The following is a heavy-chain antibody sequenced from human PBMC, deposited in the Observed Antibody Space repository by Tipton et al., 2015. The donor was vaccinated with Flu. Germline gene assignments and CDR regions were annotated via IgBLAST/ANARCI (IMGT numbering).Heavy chain of an antibody. V-gene: IGHV4-39*07. Sequence: TLSLTCTVSGGSINTNRYYWGWIRQPPGKGLEWIGSIYYSGSTYYTPSLKSRVTISVDTSKNQFSLKLTSVTAADTAVYYCASYSGSYEVDYWGQGTLVTVSS. D-gene: IGHD1-26*01. CDR2: IYYSGST. J-gene: IGHJ4*02. CDR3: ASYSGSYEVDY. CDR1: GGSINTNRYY.